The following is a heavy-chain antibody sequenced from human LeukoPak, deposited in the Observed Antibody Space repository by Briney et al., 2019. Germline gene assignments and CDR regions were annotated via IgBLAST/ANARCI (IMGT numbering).Heavy chain of an antibody. J-gene: IGHJ5*02. V-gene: IGHV3-48*03. Sequence: LPGGSLRLSCAASGFTFSSYDMNWVRQAPGKALEWVSYISSSGSTIYYAASVKGRFTIPRDNAKNSLYLQMNSLRPEDTAVYYCVRGNNWFDPWGQGTLVTVSS. CDR1: GFTFSSYD. D-gene: IGHD3-10*01. CDR3: VRGNNWFDP. CDR2: ISSSGSTI.